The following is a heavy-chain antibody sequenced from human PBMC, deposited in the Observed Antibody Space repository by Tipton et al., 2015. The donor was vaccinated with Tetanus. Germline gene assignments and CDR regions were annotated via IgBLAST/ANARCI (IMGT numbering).Heavy chain of an antibody. D-gene: IGHD1-26*01. J-gene: IGHJ5*02. CDR1: GASISNNFFY. CDR3: SSGSGAASSEA. CDR2: IHFGGDT. V-gene: IGHV4-39*02. Sequence: TLSLTCTVSGASISNNFFYWGWIRQSPGRGLEWIGTIHFGGDTAYNPSLRSRVTISVDTSRNHVSLKMTSVTAADTALYYCSSGSGAASSEAWGQGTLVTVSS.